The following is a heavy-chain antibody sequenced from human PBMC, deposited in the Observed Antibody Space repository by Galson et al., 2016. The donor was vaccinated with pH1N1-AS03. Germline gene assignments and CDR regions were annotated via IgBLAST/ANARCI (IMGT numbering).Heavy chain of an antibody. Sequence: SLRLSCAASGFPFSGYSMNWVRQAPGRGLEWVSFISTTSSSIYYADSVKGRFPISRDNAKNSLFLQMNSLRDEDTDVYYCARDGPPQGISVAGSFDFWGQGTLVTVSS. CDR1: GFPFSGYS. D-gene: IGHD6-19*01. CDR3: ARDGPPQGISVAGSFDF. J-gene: IGHJ4*02. V-gene: IGHV3-21*01. CDR2: ISTTSSSI.